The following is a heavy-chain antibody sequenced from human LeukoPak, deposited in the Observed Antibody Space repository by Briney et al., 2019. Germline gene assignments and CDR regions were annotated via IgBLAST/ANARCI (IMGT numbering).Heavy chain of an antibody. CDR1: GGSISSSNYL. V-gene: IGHV4-39*01. J-gene: IGHJ4*02. CDR3: ARSVNIVVEYYFDY. CDR2: ISYSGST. D-gene: IGHD2-15*01. Sequence: SETLSLTCTVSGGSISSSNYLWGWFRQPPGKGLEWIGSISYSGSTYYNPSLKSRVTISVGTSKNQFSLKLNSVTAADSAMYYCARSVNIVVEYYFDYWGQGTLVTVSS.